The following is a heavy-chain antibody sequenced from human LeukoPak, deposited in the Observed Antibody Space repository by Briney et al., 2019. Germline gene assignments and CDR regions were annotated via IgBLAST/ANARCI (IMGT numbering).Heavy chain of an antibody. CDR2: IYYSGST. D-gene: IGHD6-13*01. CDR1: GGSISSGDYH. J-gene: IGHJ5*02. V-gene: IGHV4-30-4*08. Sequence: SETLSLTCTVSGGSISSGDYHWSWIRQPPGKGLEWIGYIYYSGSTYYNPSLKSRVTISVDTSKNQFSLKLSSVTAADTAVYYCARGRIAAAGRSSNWFDPWGQGTLVTVSS. CDR3: ARGRIAAAGRSSNWFDP.